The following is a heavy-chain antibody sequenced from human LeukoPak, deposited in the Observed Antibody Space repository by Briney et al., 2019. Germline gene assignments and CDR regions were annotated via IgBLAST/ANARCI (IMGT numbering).Heavy chain of an antibody. J-gene: IGHJ4*02. D-gene: IGHD7-27*01. CDR2: LYYTGST. Sequence: SETLSLTCTVSGGSISKYYCSWIRQPPGKGLEWIGYLYYTGSTYYNPSLKSRVTMSVDTSKNQFSLNLTSVTAADTAGYYWARLQGRGDNYIDVWGQGALVTVSS. CDR3: ARLQGRGDNYIDV. V-gene: IGHV4-59*08. CDR1: GGSISKYY.